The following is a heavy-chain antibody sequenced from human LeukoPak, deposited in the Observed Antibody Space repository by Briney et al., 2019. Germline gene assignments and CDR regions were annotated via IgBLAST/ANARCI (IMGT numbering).Heavy chain of an antibody. J-gene: IGHJ6*03. CDR2: IRGKAYGGTT. Sequence: GRSLRLSCTASGFTFGDYAMSWFRQAPGKGLEWVGFIRGKAYGGTTEYAASVKGRFTISRDDSKSIAYLQMNSLKTEDTAVYYCTREKGVRGYYYYMDVWGKGTTVTISS. V-gene: IGHV3-49*03. D-gene: IGHD3-10*01. CDR3: TREKGVRGYYYYMDV. CDR1: GFTFGDYA.